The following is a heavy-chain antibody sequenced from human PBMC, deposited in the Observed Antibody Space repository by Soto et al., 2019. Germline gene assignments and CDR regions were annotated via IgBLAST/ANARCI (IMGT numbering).Heavy chain of an antibody. J-gene: IGHJ6*02. D-gene: IGHD6-6*01. CDR1: GYTFTSYY. CDR2: INPSGGST. V-gene: IGHV1-46*01. CDR3: ARVKSIEDRRDYYYYYGMDV. Sequence: RASVKVSCKASGYTFTSYYMHWVRQAPGQGLEWMGIINPSGGSTSYAQKFQGRVTMTRDTSTSTVYMELSSLRSEDTAVYYCARVKSIEDRRDYYYYYGMDVWGQGTTVTVSS.